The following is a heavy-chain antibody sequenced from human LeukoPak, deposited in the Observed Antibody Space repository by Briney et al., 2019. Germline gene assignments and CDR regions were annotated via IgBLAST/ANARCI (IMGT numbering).Heavy chain of an antibody. CDR1: GDSVSSGDYY. V-gene: IGHV4-30-4*01. CDR3: ARGPNGSSDEATARWFDP. J-gene: IGHJ5*02. Sequence: PSQTLSLTCTVSGDSVSSGDYYWSWIRQPPGKGLEWIGYIYYSGSTYYNPSLKSRVIISVDTSKNQFSLKLSSVTAADTAVYYCARGPNGSSDEATARWFDPWGQGTLVTVSS. D-gene: IGHD6-13*01. CDR2: IYYSGST.